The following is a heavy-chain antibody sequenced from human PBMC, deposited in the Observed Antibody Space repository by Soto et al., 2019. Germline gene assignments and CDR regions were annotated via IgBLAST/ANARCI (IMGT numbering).Heavy chain of an antibody. CDR3: ARWWSGSRQGFDP. V-gene: IGHV4-31*03. CDR1: GGSISSGDYY. CDR2: IYYSEST. D-gene: IGHD3-3*01. J-gene: IGHJ5*02. Sequence: SETLSLTCTVSGGSISSGDYYWSWIRQHPGKGLEWIGYIYYSESTYYNPSLKSRVTISVDTSKNQFSLKLSSVTAADTAVYYCARWWSGSRQGFDPWGQGTLVTVSS.